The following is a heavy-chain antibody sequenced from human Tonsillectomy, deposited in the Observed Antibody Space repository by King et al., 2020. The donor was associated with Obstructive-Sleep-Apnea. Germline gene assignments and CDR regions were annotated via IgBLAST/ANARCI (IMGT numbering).Heavy chain of an antibody. D-gene: IGHD4-23*01. J-gene: IGHJ3*02. CDR1: GGSISSSGYY. V-gene: IGHV4-39*07. CDR3: ARGLVTTEVFAFDI. Sequence: QLQESGPGLVKPSETLSLTCTVSGGSISSSGYYWGWIRQPPGKGLDWIGTIYYSGSTYYNPSLKSRVTISVDTSKNQFSLKLSSETAADTAVYYCARGLVTTEVFAFDIWGQGTMVTVSS. CDR2: IYYSGST.